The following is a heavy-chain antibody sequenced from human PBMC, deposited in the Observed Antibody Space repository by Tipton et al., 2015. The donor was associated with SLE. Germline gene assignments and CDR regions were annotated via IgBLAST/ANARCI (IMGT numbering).Heavy chain of an antibody. CDR1: GDSLSSSGYY. V-gene: IGHV4-39*07. CDR2: VYSSGMT. D-gene: IGHD3/OR15-3a*01. Sequence: LRLSCSVSGDSLSSSGYYWAWIRQPPGKGLEWIGSVYSSGMTHKKPSLKSRVSISLDRSKNQFSLNLGSVTAADTAVSYCARYPPPNWDWVFDYWFPGILVTVSS. J-gene: IGHJ4*02. CDR3: ARYPPPNWDWVFDY.